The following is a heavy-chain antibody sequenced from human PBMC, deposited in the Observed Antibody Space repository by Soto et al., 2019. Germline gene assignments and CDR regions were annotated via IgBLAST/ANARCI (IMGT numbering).Heavy chain of an antibody. J-gene: IGHJ4*02. CDR1: GFTFSSYA. V-gene: IGHV3-30*15. Sequence: GGSLRLSCVASGFTFSSYAMNWVRQSPGKGPEWVSLISSDGGKTLYADSVKGRFTISRDNFRDTLYLEMSGLRPEDTALYYCVGDRLAAETYYFDYWGRGTQVTVSS. CDR2: ISSDGGKT. D-gene: IGHD3-10*01. CDR3: VGDRLAAETYYFDY.